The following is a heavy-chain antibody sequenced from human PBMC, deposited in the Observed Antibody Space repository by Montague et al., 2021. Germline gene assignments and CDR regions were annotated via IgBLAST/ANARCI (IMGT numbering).Heavy chain of an antibody. Sequence: SETLSLTCTVSSGSIFHAHWSWVRQPPGKGLEWLGSMFYGGATSNNPSLKSRVTMSIDTSTNQFSLKLSFVTAADTAVYYCAKQDYFVSGTSYKGFDPWGQGSLVTVSS. V-gene: IGHV4-59*08. D-gene: IGHD3-10*01. J-gene: IGHJ5*02. CDR2: MFYGGAT. CDR1: SGSIFHAH. CDR3: AKQDYFVSGTSYKGFDP.